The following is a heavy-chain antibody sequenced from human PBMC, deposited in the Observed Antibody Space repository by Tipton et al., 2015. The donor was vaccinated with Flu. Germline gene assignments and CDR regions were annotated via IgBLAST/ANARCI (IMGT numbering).Heavy chain of an antibody. V-gene: IGHV4-38-2*02. D-gene: IGHD1-26*01. CDR1: GDSITSPYL. CDR3: ATSEAFAREGFDC. CDR2: IGHPGIT. Sequence: TLSLTCTVSGDSITSPYLWGWIRQPPGRGLEWIGNIGHPGITYYNLSLKSRVTMSVDRSKSHFSLKLTSVTAADTAVYYCATSEAFAREGFDCWGPGTLVTVSS. J-gene: IGHJ4*02.